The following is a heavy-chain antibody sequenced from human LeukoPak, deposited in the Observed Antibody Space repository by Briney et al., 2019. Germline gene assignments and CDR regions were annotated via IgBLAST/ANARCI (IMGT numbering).Heavy chain of an antibody. V-gene: IGHV3-23*01. Sequence: PGGSLRLSCAASGFTFSSYAMSWVRKAPGKGLELVSAISGCGGSTYYADSVKGRFTISIDNSKNTLYLQTNTLRGGDTAVYSCAKNGRGYSSDYFDYWGQGTLVTVSS. CDR2: ISGCGGST. D-gene: IGHD5-18*01. CDR3: AKNGRGYSSDYFDY. CDR1: GFTFSSYA. J-gene: IGHJ4*02.